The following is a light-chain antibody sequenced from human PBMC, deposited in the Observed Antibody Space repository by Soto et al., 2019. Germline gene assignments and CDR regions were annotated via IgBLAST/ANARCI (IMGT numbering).Light chain of an antibody. Sequence: QSVLTQPPSASGTPGQRVTISCSGSSSNFGSNYVYWYQQLPGTAPKLLIYRNNQRPSGVPDRFSGSKSGTSASLAISGLRSEDEADYYCAAWDDSLSALYVFGPGTKVTVL. CDR1: SSNFGSNY. CDR3: AAWDDSLSALYV. J-gene: IGLJ1*01. V-gene: IGLV1-47*01. CDR2: RNN.